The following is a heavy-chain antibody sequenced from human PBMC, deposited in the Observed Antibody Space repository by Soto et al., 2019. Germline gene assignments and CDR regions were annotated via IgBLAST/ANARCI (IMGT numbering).Heavy chain of an antibody. V-gene: IGHV4-31*03. D-gene: IGHD3-22*01. CDR2: IYYSGST. Sequence: PSETLSLTCTVSGGSISSGGYYWSWIRQHPGKGLEWIGYIYYSGSTYYNPSLKSRVTISVDTSKNQFSLKLSSVTAADTAVYYCARDPYYYDSSGYQGSYFDYWGQGTLVTVS. J-gene: IGHJ4*02. CDR1: GGSISSGGYY. CDR3: ARDPYYYDSSGYQGSYFDY.